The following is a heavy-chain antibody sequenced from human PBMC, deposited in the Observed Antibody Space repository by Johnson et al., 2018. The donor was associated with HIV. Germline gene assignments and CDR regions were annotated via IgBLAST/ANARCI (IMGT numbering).Heavy chain of an antibody. CDR3: AKVSGYYDSLSAGWAFDI. Sequence: QVQLVESGGGVVQPGGSLRLSCAASGFTFSSYGMHWVRQAPGMGLEWVAFIRYDGSNKYYADSVTGRFTISRDNSKNTLYLQMNSLRAEDTAVYYCAKVSGYYDSLSAGWAFDIWGQGTMVTVSS. D-gene: IGHD3-22*01. J-gene: IGHJ3*02. V-gene: IGHV3-30*02. CDR1: GFTFSSYG. CDR2: IRYDGSNK.